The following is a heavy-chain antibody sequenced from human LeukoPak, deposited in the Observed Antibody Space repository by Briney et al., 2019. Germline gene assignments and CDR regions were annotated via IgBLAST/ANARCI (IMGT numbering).Heavy chain of an antibody. CDR1: GGSISSGGYY. J-gene: IGHJ4*02. Sequence: SETLSLTCTVSGGSISSGGYYWSWIRQPPGKGLEWIGYIYHSGSTYYNPSLKSRVTISVDRSKNQFSLKLSSVTAADTAVYYCARDSAGSNFDYWGQGTLVTVSS. V-gene: IGHV4-30-2*01. D-gene: IGHD3-10*01. CDR3: ARDSAGSNFDY. CDR2: IYHSGST.